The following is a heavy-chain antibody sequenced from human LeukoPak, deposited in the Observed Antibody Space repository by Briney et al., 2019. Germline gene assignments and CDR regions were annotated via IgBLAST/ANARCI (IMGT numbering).Heavy chain of an antibody. CDR3: AKDTLSSSSSFDY. Sequence: PGRSLRLSCAASGFTFDDYAMHWVRKAPGKGLEGVSGISWNSGSIGYADSVKGRFTISRDNAKNSLYLQMNSLRAEDTALYYCAKDTLSSSSSFDYWGQGTLVTVSS. V-gene: IGHV3-9*01. CDR2: ISWNSGSI. J-gene: IGHJ4*02. D-gene: IGHD6-6*01. CDR1: GFTFDDYA.